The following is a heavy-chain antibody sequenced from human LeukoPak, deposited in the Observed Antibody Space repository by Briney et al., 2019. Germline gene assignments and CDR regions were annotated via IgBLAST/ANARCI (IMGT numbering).Heavy chain of an antibody. CDR3: ARAGEWLRPFDY. J-gene: IGHJ4*02. CDR1: GFTFSSYE. D-gene: IGHD5-12*01. Sequence: PGGSLRLSCAASGFTFSSYEMNWVRQAPGKGLEWVSYISSSGSTIYYADSVKGRFTISRDNAKNSLYLQMNSLRAEGTAVYYCARAGEWLRPFDYWGQGTLVTVSS. V-gene: IGHV3-48*03. CDR2: ISSSGSTI.